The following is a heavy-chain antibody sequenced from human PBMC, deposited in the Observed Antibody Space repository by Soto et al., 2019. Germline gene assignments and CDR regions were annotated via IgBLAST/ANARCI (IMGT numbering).Heavy chain of an antibody. CDR3: ATGNRTPRWFDP. D-gene: IGHD4-4*01. CDR2: INHSGST. J-gene: IGHJ5*02. CDR1: GGSFSGYY. V-gene: IGHV4-34*01. Sequence: QVQLQQWGAGLLKPSETLSLTCAVYGGSFSGYYWSWIRQPPGKGLEWIGEINHSGSTNYNPSLKVRVTISVDTSKNQFSLKLSSVTAADTAVYYCATGNRTPRWFDPWGQGTLVTVSS.